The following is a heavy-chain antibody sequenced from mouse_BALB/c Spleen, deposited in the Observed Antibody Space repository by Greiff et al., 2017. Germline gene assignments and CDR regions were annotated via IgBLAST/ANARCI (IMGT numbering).Heavy chain of an antibody. CDR1: GYTFSSYW. CDR2: ILPGSGST. Sequence: VHLVESGAELMKPGASVKISCKATGYTFSSYWIEWVKQRPGHGLEWIGEILPGSGSTNYNEKFKGKATFTADTSSNTAYMQLSSLTSEDSAVYYCARRLDSSGFLFADWGQGTLVTVSA. J-gene: IGHJ3*01. D-gene: IGHD3-2*01. CDR3: ARRLDSSGFLFAD. V-gene: IGHV1-9*01.